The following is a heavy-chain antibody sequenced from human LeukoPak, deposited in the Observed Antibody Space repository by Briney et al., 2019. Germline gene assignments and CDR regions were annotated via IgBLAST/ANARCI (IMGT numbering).Heavy chain of an antibody. CDR2: IYYSGST. Sequence: SETLSLTCTVSGGSISSSGYYWGWIRQPPGKGLEWIGCIYYSGSTYYNPSLKSRLTISVDTSKNQFSLKLSSVTAADTAVYYCASPVRLGYWGQGTLVTVSS. J-gene: IGHJ4*02. D-gene: IGHD7-27*01. CDR1: GGSISSSGYY. V-gene: IGHV4-39*01. CDR3: ASPVRLGY.